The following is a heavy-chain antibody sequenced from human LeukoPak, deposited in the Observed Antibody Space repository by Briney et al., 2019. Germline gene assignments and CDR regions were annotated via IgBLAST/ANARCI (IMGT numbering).Heavy chain of an antibody. D-gene: IGHD4-17*01. J-gene: IGHJ5*02. V-gene: IGHV1-18*01. Sequence: GASVKVSCKASGYTFTSYGISWVRQPPGQGLEWMGWISAYNGNTNYAQKFQGRVTMTRDTSISTAYMELSSLRSDDTAVYYCAREGPLRLPYFDPWGQGTLVTVSS. CDR2: ISAYNGNT. CDR1: GYTFTSYG. CDR3: AREGPLRLPYFDP.